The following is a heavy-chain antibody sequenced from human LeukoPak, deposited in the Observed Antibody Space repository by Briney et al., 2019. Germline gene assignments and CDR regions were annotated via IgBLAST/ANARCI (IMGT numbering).Heavy chain of an antibody. CDR2: SIPIFGTT. Sequence: ASVKVSCKASGDTFSTYAISWVRQAPGQGLEWMGGSIPIFGTTKYAQKCQGRVTIITDESTSTAYMELSSLRSEDTAVYYCAVTYYYDSSPTWWGQGTLVTVSS. V-gene: IGHV1-69*05. D-gene: IGHD3-22*01. J-gene: IGHJ4*02. CDR1: GDTFSTYA. CDR3: AVTYYYDSSPTW.